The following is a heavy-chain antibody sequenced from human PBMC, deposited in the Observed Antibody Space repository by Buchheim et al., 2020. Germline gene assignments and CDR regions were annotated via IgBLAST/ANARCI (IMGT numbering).Heavy chain of an antibody. D-gene: IGHD6-19*01. Sequence: QVQLVQSGAEVKEPGASVKVSCKASGYTFSDYYMHWVRQAPGQGLEWMGWINPNSGGTNYAQSFQGRVTMTRDKSSSTAYMELSRLRSDDTAVYSCARGHSSGFSLFDQWGQGTL. V-gene: IGHV1-2*02. CDR1: GYTFSDYY. J-gene: IGHJ4*02. CDR2: INPNSGGT. CDR3: ARGHSSGFSLFDQ.